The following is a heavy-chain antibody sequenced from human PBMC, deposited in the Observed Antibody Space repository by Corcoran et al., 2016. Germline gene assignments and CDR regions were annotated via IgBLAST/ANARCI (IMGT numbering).Heavy chain of an antibody. CDR3: ARGGGVIAVAAHYYFDY. CDR1: GFTFSSYS. CDR2: ISSSSSTI. J-gene: IGHJ4*02. Sequence: EVQLVESGGGLVQPGGSLRLSCAASGFTFSSYSMNWVRQAPGKGLEWVSYISSSSSTIYYADSVKGRFTISRDNAKNSLYLQMNSLRAEDTAVYYCARGGGVIAVAAHYYFDYWGQGTLVTVSS. D-gene: IGHD6-19*01. V-gene: IGHV3-48*04.